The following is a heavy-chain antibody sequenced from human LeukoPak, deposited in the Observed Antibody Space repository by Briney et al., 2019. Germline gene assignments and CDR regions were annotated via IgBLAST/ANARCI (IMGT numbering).Heavy chain of an antibody. Sequence: PSETLSLTCAVYGGSFSGYYWSWIRQPPGKGLEWIGEINHSGSTNYNPSLKSRVTISVDTSKNQFSLKLSSVTAADTAVYYCARVPKGPFNYYDSSGYPSDYWGQGTLVTVSS. CDR3: ARVPKGPFNYYDSSGYPSDY. CDR1: GGSFSGYY. CDR2: INHSGST. D-gene: IGHD3-22*01. V-gene: IGHV4-34*01. J-gene: IGHJ4*02.